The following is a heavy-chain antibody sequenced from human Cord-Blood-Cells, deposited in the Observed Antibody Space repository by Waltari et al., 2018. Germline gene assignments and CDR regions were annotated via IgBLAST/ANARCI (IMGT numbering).Heavy chain of an antibody. J-gene: IGHJ4*02. V-gene: IGHV1-69*01. CDR1: GGTFSSYP. Sequence: QVQLVQSGAEVKKPGSSVKVSCKASGGTFSSYPISGVRQAPGKGLEGMEGIIPIFGTANYAQKFQGRVTITADESTSTAYMELSSLRSEDTAVYYCATSWYCTGGVCYYFDYWGQGTLVTVSS. CDR2: IIPIFGTA. D-gene: IGHD2-8*02. CDR3: ATSWYCTGGVCYYFDY.